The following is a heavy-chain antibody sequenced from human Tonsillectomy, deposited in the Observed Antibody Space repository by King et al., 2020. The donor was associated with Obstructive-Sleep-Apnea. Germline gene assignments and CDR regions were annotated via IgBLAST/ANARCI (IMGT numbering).Heavy chain of an antibody. V-gene: IGHV3-9*01. J-gene: IGHJ4*02. CDR2: ISWDSGSI. D-gene: IGHD2-2*01. CDR1: GFTFDDYA. Sequence: VQLVESGGGLVQPGRSLRLSCEASGFTFDDYAMHWVRPAPGKGREWVSAISWDSGSIGYAESVKGRFTISRDNAKNSLYLQMNGLRAEDTALYYCAKGKRGSTSWYFDYWGQGTLVTVSS. CDR3: AKGKRGSTSWYFDY.